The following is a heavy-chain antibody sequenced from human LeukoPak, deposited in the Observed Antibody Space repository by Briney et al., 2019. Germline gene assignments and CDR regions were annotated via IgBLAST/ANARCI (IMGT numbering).Heavy chain of an antibody. D-gene: IGHD2/OR15-2a*01. CDR1: GFTINNNY. CDR3: ARILGTTDAFDI. Sequence: GGPLRLSCAASGFTINNNYMTWVRQAPGKGLEWVSVSYSGGSSYYADSVKGRFTMSRDSSKNTVNLQMNILTVEDTAVYYCARILGTTDAFDIWGQGTMVTVSS. CDR2: SYSGGSS. J-gene: IGHJ3*02. V-gene: IGHV3-53*01.